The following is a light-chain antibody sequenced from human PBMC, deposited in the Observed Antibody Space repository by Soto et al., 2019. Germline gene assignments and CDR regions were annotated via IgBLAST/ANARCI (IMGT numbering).Light chain of an antibody. Sequence: QSVLTQPPSVSGAPGQRVTISCTGSSSNIGAGYDVHWYQQLPGTAPKLLIYVNSNRPSGVPDRFSGSKSGTSASLAITGLQAEEEADNYCKSYDSSLSAVVFGGGTKLTVL. CDR2: VNS. CDR3: KSYDSSLSAVV. CDR1: SSNIGAGYD. V-gene: IGLV1-40*01. J-gene: IGLJ2*01.